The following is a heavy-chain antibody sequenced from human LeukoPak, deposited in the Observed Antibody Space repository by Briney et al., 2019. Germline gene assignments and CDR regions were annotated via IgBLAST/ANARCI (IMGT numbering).Heavy chain of an antibody. CDR2: IYYSGST. CDR1: GGSISSSSYY. J-gene: IGHJ4*02. D-gene: IGHD3-10*01. Sequence: PSETLSLTCTVSGGSISSSSYYWGWIRQPPGTGLEWIGSIYYSGSTYYNPSLKSRVTISVDTSKNQFSLKLSSVTAADTAVYYCARDHRWGIKYFDYWGQGTLVTVSS. CDR3: ARDHRWGIKYFDY. V-gene: IGHV4-39*07.